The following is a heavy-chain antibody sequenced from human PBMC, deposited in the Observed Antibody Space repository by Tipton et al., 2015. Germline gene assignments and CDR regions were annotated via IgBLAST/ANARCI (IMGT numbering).Heavy chain of an antibody. V-gene: IGHV4-61*01. D-gene: IGHD5-24*01. Sequence: TLSLTCTVSGDSVTSGSYYWSWIRQPPGKGLEWIGYISYTDGAHYNPALKSRVTISVDTSKNQFSLTLNSVAAADTAVYYCARDLEHGMDVWGHGTTVTVSS. CDR3: ARDLEHGMDV. CDR1: GDSVTSGSYY. J-gene: IGHJ6*02. CDR2: ISYTDGA.